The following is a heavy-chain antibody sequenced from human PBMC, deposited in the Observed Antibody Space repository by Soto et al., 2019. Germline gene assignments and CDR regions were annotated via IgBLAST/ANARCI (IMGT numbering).Heavy chain of an antibody. D-gene: IGHD4-17*01. Sequence: QVQLVQSGAEVKKPGASVKVSCKASGYIFTSYGISWVRQAPGQGLEWMGWISAYNGNTNYAQKLQGRVTMTTDTSTSPAYMELRSLRSDDTAVYYCARDVRALNTTVINWFDPWGQGTLVTVSS. CDR1: GYIFTSYG. CDR2: ISAYNGNT. J-gene: IGHJ5*02. V-gene: IGHV1-18*01. CDR3: ARDVRALNTTVINWFDP.